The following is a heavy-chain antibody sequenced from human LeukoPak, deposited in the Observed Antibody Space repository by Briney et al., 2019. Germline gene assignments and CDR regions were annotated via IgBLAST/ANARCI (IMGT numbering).Heavy chain of an antibody. CDR1: GGSISSGDYY. J-gene: IGHJ4*02. CDR3: AREPPSDCSGGSCNY. D-gene: IGHD2-15*01. CDR2: IYYSGST. V-gene: IGHV4-30-4*01. Sequence: PSETLSLTCTVSGGSISSGDYYWSWIRQPPGKGLEWIGYIYYSGSTYYNPSLKSRVTISVDTSKNQFSLKLSSVTAADTAVYYCAREPPSDCSGGSCNYWGQGTLVTVSS.